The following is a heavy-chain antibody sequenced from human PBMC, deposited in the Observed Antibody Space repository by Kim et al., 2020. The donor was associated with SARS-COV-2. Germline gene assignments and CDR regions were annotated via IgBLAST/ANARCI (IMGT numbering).Heavy chain of an antibody. J-gene: IGHJ4*02. V-gene: IGHV3-23*01. D-gene: IGHD6-19*01. CDR2: ISGGGGST. Sequence: GGSLRLSCAASGFTFSSYAMSWVRQAPGKGLEWVSTISGGGGSTYYADSVKGRFTISRDNSKNTLYLQMSSLRAEDTAVYYCAKGHEGYIAVSGYWGQGTLVTVSS. CDR3: AKGHEGYIAVSGY. CDR1: GFTFSSYA.